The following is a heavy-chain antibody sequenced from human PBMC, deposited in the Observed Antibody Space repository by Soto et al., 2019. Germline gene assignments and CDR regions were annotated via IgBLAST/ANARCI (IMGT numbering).Heavy chain of an antibody. CDR3: ARDLRSRGWFDP. V-gene: IGHV4-59*11. J-gene: IGHJ5*02. CDR2: TYFRGIA. Sequence: PSETLPLTCDVSGVSITSHYWNWNRQSPGLGLEWIGSTYFRGIASYNPSLKSRVTISLDTSKDQLSLTLSAVTAADSAVYYCARDLRSRGWFDPWGPGILVTVSS. CDR1: GVSITSHY.